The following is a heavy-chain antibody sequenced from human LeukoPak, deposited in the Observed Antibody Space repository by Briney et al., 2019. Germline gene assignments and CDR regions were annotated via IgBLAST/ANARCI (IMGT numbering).Heavy chain of an antibody. CDR3: ARARGEQWLVRNAFDI. CDR2: IYSSGST. J-gene: IGHJ3*02. CDR1: GGSISSYY. D-gene: IGHD6-19*01. Sequence: SETLSLTCTVSGGSISSYYWSWIRQPAGKGLEWIGRIYSSGSTNYNPSLKSRATMSVDTSKNQFSLKLSSVTAADTAVYYCARARGEQWLVRNAFDIWGQGTMVTVSS. V-gene: IGHV4-4*07.